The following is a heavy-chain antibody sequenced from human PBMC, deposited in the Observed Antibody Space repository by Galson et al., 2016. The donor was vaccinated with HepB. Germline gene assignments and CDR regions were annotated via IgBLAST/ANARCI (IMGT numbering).Heavy chain of an antibody. D-gene: IGHD6-25*01. J-gene: IGHJ4*02. V-gene: IGHV4-59*01. CDR2: INYSGRT. Sequence: SETLSLTCTVSSDSMSGYYWNWIRQPPGKGLEWIGDINYSGRTNSNPSLKSRVTISVDSSKNQFFLKLTSVTAADTAVYFCARERSGGVSGRLDSWGPGALLTVSS. CDR3: ARERSGGVSGRLDS. CDR1: SDSMSGYY.